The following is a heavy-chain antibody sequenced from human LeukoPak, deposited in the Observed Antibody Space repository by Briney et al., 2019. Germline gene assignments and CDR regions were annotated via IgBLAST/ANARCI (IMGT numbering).Heavy chain of an antibody. V-gene: IGHV3-23*01. Sequence: GGSLRLSCAASGFTFSNYAMSWVRQAPGRGLEWVSAISGSSGLTYYADSVKGRFTISRDNSKNTQFLQMNSLRAEDTAVYYCARRGESASYGDYRFDYWGQGTLVTVSS. CDR1: GFTFSNYA. CDR3: ARRGESASYGDYRFDY. J-gene: IGHJ4*02. CDR2: ISGSSGLT. D-gene: IGHD4-17*01.